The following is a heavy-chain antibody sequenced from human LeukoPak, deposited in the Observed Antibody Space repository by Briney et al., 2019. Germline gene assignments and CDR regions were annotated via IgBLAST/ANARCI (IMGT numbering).Heavy chain of an antibody. CDR3: ARGLVWFGELYALDY. J-gene: IGHJ4*02. Sequence: ASVKVSCKASGYTFTGHYMHWVRQAPGQGLEWMGWINPNSGGTNYAQKFQGRVAMTRDTSISTAYMELSRLRSDDTAVYYCARGLVWFGELYALDYWGQGTLVTVSS. CDR1: GYTFTGHY. CDR2: INPNSGGT. V-gene: IGHV1-2*02. D-gene: IGHD3-10*01.